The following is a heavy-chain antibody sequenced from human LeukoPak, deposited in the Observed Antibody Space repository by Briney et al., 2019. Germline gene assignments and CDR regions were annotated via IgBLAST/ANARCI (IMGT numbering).Heavy chain of an antibody. CDR1: GGSISSYY. Sequence: ASETLSLTCTVSGGSISSYYWSWIRQPPGKGLEWIGYIYYSGNTNYNPSLKSRVTISVDTSKNQFSLKLSSVTAADTAVYYCARGGYYDSSDAFDIWGQGTMVTVSS. D-gene: IGHD3-22*01. CDR3: ARGGYYDSSDAFDI. V-gene: IGHV4-59*01. J-gene: IGHJ3*02. CDR2: IYYSGNT.